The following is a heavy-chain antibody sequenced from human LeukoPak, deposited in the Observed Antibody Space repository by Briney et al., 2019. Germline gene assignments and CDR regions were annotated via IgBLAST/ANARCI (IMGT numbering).Heavy chain of an antibody. J-gene: IGHJ4*02. CDR3: AGDPGSPHKRVFEH. V-gene: IGHV3-48*01. Sequence: GGSLRLSCEASGFTFSRYSMNWVRQAPGKGLEWISYISDSSRTIYYADSVKGRFTISRDNAKKSLYLQMNSLRAEDTAVYYCAGDPGSPHKRVFEHWGQGTLVTVSS. CDR2: ISDSSRTI. D-gene: IGHD2-15*01. CDR1: GFTFSRYS.